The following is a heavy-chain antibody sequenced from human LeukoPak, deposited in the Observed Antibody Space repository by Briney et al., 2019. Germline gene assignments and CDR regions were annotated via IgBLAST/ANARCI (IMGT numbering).Heavy chain of an antibody. CDR2: ISGSGGST. D-gene: IGHD6-13*01. J-gene: IGHJ1*01. V-gene: IGHV3-23*01. CDR1: GFTFSSYA. CDR3: AKDRQGYSSSWLPVTGVRAQYFQH. Sequence: GGSLRLSCAASGFTFSSYAMSWVRQAPGKGLEWVSAISGSGGSTYYADSVKGRFTISRDNSKNTLYLQMNSLRAEDTAVYYCAKDRQGYSSSWLPVTGVRAQYFQHWGQGTLVTVSS.